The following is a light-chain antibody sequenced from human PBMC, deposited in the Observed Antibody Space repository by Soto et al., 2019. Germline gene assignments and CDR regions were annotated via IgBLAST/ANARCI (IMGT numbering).Light chain of an antibody. J-gene: IGKJ2*01. CDR3: MQALQTPRT. CDR1: QSLLHSNGYNY. V-gene: IGKV2-28*01. CDR2: LGS. Sequence: DIVMTQSPLSLPVTPGEPASISCRSSQSLLHSNGYNYLDWYMQKPGQSPQLLIYLGSNRASGVPDRFSGSGSGTDFTLTISRAEAEDVGVYYCMQALQTPRTFGQGTKLEIK.